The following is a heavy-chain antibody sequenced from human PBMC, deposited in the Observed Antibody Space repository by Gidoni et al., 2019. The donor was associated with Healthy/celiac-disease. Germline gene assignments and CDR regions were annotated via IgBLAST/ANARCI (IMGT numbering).Heavy chain of an antibody. D-gene: IGHD3-22*01. CDR2: IWYDGSNK. J-gene: IGHJ3*02. V-gene: IGHV3-33*01. CDR1: GFTFSRYG. CDR3: ARGAYDSSGYYRDAFDI. Sequence: QVQLVESVGGVVQPGRSLSLFSAASGFTFSRYGMHWVRQGPGKGLEWVAVIWYDGSNKYYADSVKGRFTISRDNSKNTLYRQMNSLRAEDTAVYYCARGAYDSSGYYRDAFDIWGQGTMVTVSS.